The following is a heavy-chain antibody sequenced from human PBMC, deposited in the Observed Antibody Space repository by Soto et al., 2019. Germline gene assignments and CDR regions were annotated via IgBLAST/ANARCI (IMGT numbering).Heavy chain of an antibody. D-gene: IGHD3-16*02. CDR1: GGSISSGGYY. CDR3: ARATEIWGSYHWPQ. CDR2: IYYSGST. V-gene: IGHV4-31*03. Sequence: SETLSLTCTVSGGSISSGGYYWSWIRQHPGKGLEWVGYIYYSGSTYYNPSLKSRVTISVDTSKNQFSLKLSSVTAADTAVYYCARATEIWGSYHWPQWGQGTLVTVSS. J-gene: IGHJ4*02.